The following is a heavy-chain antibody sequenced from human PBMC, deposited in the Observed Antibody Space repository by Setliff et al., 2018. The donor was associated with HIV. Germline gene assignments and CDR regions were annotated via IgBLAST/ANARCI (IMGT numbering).Heavy chain of an antibody. V-gene: IGHV4-39*07. CDR3: VRGGDSSSWYWGRWFDP. CDR2: IYHSGST. Sequence: PSETLSLTCSVSGDSISDTTYYWGWIRQPPGKGLEWIGNIYHSGSTNYNPSLQSRVTMSVDTSKNQFSLKLNSVTAADTAVYYCVRGGDSSSWYWGRWFDPWGQGTLVTVSS. CDR1: GDSISDTTYY. D-gene: IGHD6-13*01. J-gene: IGHJ5*02.